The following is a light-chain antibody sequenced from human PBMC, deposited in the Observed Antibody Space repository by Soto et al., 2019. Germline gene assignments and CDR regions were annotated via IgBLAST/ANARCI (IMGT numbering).Light chain of an antibody. CDR3: SSYTSSSTPV. CDR1: RSDVGGYNY. Sequence: QSVLTPPDSVSGSPGQSITISCTGTRSDVGGYNYGSWYQQHPGKAPKLMIYDVSNRPSGVSNRFSGSKSGNTASLTISGLQAEDEADYYCSSYTSSSTPVFGGGTKLTVL. V-gene: IGLV2-14*01. CDR2: DVS. J-gene: IGLJ2*01.